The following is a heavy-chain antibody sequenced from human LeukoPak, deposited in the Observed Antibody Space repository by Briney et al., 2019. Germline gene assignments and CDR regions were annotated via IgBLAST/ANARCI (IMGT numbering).Heavy chain of an antibody. D-gene: IGHD2/OR15-2a*01. V-gene: IGHV3-30*18. CDR3: AKEIPTPYYIGGYFDY. J-gene: IGHJ4*02. CDR2: ISYDGSNK. CDR1: GFTFSSYG. Sequence: PGGSLRLSCAASGFTFSSYGMHWVRQAPGKGLEWVAVISYDGSNKYYADSVKGRFTISRDNSKNTLYLQMNSLRAEDTAVYYCAKEIPTPYYIGGYFDYWGQGTLVTVSS.